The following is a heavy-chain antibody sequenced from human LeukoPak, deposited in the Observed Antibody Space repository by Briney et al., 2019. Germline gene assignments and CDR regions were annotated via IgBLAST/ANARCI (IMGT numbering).Heavy chain of an antibody. CDR2: IYYSGST. CDR1: GGSISSSSYY. V-gene: IGHV4-39*01. Sequence: SETLSLTCTVSGGSISSSSYYWGWIRQPPGKGLEWIGSIYYSGSTYYNPSLKSRVTISVDTSKNQFSLKLSSVTAADTAVYYCARTRLGSLFDYWGQGTLATVSS. J-gene: IGHJ4*02. D-gene: IGHD4-11*01. CDR3: ARTRLGSLFDY.